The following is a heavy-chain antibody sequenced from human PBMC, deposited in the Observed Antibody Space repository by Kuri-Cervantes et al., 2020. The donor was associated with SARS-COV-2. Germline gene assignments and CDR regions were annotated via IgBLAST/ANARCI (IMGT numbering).Heavy chain of an antibody. CDR3: ARSYYDYIWGSYRPEALDY. V-gene: IGHV3-23*01. D-gene: IGHD3-16*02. Sequence: LSLTCAASGFTFSSYAMSWVRQAPGKGLEWVSAISGSGGSTYYADSVKGRFTISRDNSKNTLYLQMNSLRAEDTAVYYCARSYYDYIWGSYRPEALDYWGQGTLVTVSS. J-gene: IGHJ4*02. CDR1: GFTFSSYA. CDR2: ISGSGGST.